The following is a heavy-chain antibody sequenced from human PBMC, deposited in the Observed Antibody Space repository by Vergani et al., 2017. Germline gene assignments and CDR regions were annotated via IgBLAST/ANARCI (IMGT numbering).Heavy chain of an antibody. J-gene: IGHJ5*02. CDR3: ARHGDYDYVWGSYRPNWFDP. Sequence: VQLVQSGAAVKKPGESLKISCTGSGYSFTSYWIGWVRQAPGQGLEWMGWISAYNGNTNYAQKLQGRVTMTTDTSTSTAYMELRSLRSDDTAVYYCARHGDYDYVWGSYRPNWFDPWGQGTLVTVSS. CDR1: GYSFTSYW. D-gene: IGHD3-16*02. CDR2: ISAYNGNT. V-gene: IGHV1-18*04.